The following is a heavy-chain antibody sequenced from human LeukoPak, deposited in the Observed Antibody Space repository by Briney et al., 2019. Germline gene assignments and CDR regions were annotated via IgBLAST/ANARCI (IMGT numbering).Heavy chain of an antibody. D-gene: IGHD2-15*01. CDR3: ANGGSYCSGGSCYPFPDWFDP. CDR1: GFTFTSYS. V-gene: IGHV3-21*04. J-gene: IGHJ5*02. Sequence: GSLRLSCAASGFTFTSYSMNWVRQAPGKGLEWVSSISGSSKHRYYADSGKGRFTISRDNAKSSLYLQMNSLRAEDTAVYYCANGGSYCSGGSCYPFPDWFDPWGQGTLVTVSS. CDR2: ISGSSKHR.